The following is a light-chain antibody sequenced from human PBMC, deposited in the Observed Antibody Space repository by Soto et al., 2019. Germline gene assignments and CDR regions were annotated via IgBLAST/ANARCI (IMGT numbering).Light chain of an antibody. V-gene: IGLV2-14*01. CDR2: DVS. CDR1: SSDVGGYNY. CDR3: SSYTSSSTLLYV. Sequence: QSALTQPASVSGSPGQSITISCTGTSSDVGGYNYVSWYQQHPGKAPKLMMYDVSNRPSGVSNRFSGSKSGNTASLTISGLQAEDEADYHCSSYTSSSTLLYVFGTGTKLTVL. J-gene: IGLJ1*01.